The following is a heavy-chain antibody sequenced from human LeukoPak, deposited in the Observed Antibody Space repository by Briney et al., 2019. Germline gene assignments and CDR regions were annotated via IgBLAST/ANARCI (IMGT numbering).Heavy chain of an antibody. D-gene: IGHD3-9*01. CDR2: ICSCSGYI. CDR1: RFTYRHYT. Sequence: GWSVSDSRASSRFTYRHYTMNGVGPARARGLAWVSFICSCSGYIYYADSVKGRFTISRDSANNSLNLKMNSLRDEETAVYYCERDTYDILTGYYTWAFDIWGQGTMVTVSS. V-gene: IGHV3-21*06. J-gene: IGHJ3*02. CDR3: ERDTYDILTGYYTWAFDI.